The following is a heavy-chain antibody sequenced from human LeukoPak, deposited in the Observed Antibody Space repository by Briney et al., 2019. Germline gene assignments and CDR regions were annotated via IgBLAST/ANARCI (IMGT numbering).Heavy chain of an antibody. V-gene: IGHV3-74*01. CDR1: GFTFSSYW. CDR3: SSGNSHAFDI. CDR2: INSDGSST. Sequence: GGSLRLSCAASGFTFSSYWMHWVRHAPGKGLVWVSRINSDGSSTSYADSVKDRFTISRDNAKNTLYLQMNNLRAEDTAVYYCSSGNSHAFDIWGQGTMVTVSS. D-gene: IGHD4-23*01. J-gene: IGHJ3*02.